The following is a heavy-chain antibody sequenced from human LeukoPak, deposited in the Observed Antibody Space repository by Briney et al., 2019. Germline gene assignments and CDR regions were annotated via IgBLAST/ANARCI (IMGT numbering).Heavy chain of an antibody. V-gene: IGHV4-34*01. Sequence: SETLPLTCAVYGGSFSGYYWSWIRQPPGKGLEWIGEINHSGSTNYNPSLKSRVTISVDTSKNQFSLKLSSVTAADTAVYYCARGSSTGIGNFSNIPPHFDYWGQGTLVTVSS. CDR1: GGSFSGYY. D-gene: IGHD2-2*02. CDR2: INHSGST. J-gene: IGHJ4*02. CDR3: ARGSSTGIGNFSNIPPHFDY.